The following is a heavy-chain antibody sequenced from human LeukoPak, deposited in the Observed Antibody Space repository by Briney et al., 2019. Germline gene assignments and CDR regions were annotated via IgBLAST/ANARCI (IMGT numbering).Heavy chain of an antibody. CDR1: GYIFTDYY. Sequence: ASVKVSCKASGYIFTDYYIHWVRQAPGQGLEWMGWINPKSGATNFAQKFRGRVTMTSDTSISTAYVELSSLRADDTAVYYCARDIRLNLWGQGTLVTVSS. CDR2: INPKSGAT. J-gene: IGHJ4*02. CDR3: ARDIRLNL. V-gene: IGHV1-2*02. D-gene: IGHD2-21*01.